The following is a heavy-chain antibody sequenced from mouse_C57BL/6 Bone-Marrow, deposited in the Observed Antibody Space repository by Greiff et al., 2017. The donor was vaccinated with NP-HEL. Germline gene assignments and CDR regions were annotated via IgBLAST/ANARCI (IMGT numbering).Heavy chain of an antibody. CDR1: GYTFTSYW. CDR3: ARRFYDGYLWFAY. Sequence: QVQLQQPGAELVKPGASVKLSCKASGYTFTSYWMHWVKQRPGRGLEWIGRIAPNSGGTKYNEKFKSKATLTVDKPSSTAYMQLSSLTSEDSAVYYCARRFYDGYLWFAYWGQGTLVTVSA. V-gene: IGHV1-72*01. J-gene: IGHJ3*01. CDR2: IAPNSGGT. D-gene: IGHD2-3*01.